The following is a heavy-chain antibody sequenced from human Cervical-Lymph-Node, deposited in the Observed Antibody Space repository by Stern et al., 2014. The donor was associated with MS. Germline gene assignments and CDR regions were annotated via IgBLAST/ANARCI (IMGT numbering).Heavy chain of an antibody. CDR2: VIPISGTA. V-gene: IGHV1-69*01. D-gene: IGHD3-16*01. CDR1: GGTFSSYA. CDR3: ARDSRHYDASYYFDS. J-gene: IGHJ4*02. Sequence: QLVQSGAEVKKPGSSVKVSCKASGGTFSSYAIKWVRQAPGQGPEWMGGVIPISGTANYAQKFQGRVTITAYESTSTAYMELSSLRSEDTAVYYCARDSRHYDASYYFDSWGQGTLVTVSS.